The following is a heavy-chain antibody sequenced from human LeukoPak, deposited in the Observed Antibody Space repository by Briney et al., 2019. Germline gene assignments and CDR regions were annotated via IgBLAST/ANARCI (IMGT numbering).Heavy chain of an antibody. V-gene: IGHV4-34*01. CDR3: ARHKVITMIIVVITNWFDP. CDR1: GGSFSGYY. D-gene: IGHD3-22*01. J-gene: IGHJ5*02. CDR2: INHSGST. Sequence: PSGTLSLTCAVYGGSFSGYYWSWIRQPPGKGLEWVGEINHSGSTNYNPSPTSRVTISVDTSKNQFSLKLSSVTAADTAVYYCARHKVITMIIVVITNWFDPWGQGTLVTVSS.